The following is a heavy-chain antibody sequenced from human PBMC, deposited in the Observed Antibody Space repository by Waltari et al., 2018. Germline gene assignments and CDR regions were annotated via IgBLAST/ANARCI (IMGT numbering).Heavy chain of an antibody. CDR1: GFTFSSYW. Sequence: EVQLVESGGGLVQPGGSLRLSCAASGFTFSSYWMSWVRQAPGKGLEGVANIKQDGSEKYYVDSVKGRFTISRDNAKNSLYLQMNSLRAEDTAVYYCARGRSYYYGSGSYEYYFDYWGQGTLVTVSS. CDR2: IKQDGSEK. J-gene: IGHJ4*02. V-gene: IGHV3-7*01. CDR3: ARGRSYYYGSGSYEYYFDY. D-gene: IGHD3-10*01.